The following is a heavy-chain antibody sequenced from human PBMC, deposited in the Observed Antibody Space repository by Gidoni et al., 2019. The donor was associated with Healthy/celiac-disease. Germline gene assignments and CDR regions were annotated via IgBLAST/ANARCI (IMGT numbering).Heavy chain of an antibody. CDR3: ARDLSLDY. CDR1: FSSYG. V-gene: IGHV3-33*01. CDR2: IWYDGSNK. Sequence: FSSYGMHWVRQAPGKGLEWVAVIWYDGSNKYYADSVKGRFTISRDNSKNTLYLRMNSLRAEDTAVYYCARDLSLDYWGQGTLVTVSS. J-gene: IGHJ4*02.